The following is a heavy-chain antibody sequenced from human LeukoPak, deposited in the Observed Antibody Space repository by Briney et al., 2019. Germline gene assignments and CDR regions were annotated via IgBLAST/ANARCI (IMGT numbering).Heavy chain of an antibody. CDR2: IKSKSAGGTT. D-gene: IGHD6-13*01. J-gene: IGHJ5*02. V-gene: IGHV3-15*01. Sequence: GESLRLSCTASGLSFTNTWMSWVRQAPGKGLEWVGLIKSKSAGGTTEFAAPVKGRFTISRDDSKSTLYLQMNSLKIEDTAVYYCSAFTWYSLSAWGQGTLVTVSS. CDR3: SAFTWYSLSA. CDR1: GLSFTNTW.